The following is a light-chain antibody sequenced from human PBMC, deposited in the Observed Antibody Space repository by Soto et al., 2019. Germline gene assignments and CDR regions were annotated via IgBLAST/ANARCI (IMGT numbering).Light chain of an antibody. CDR3: QQYNTNSPWT. V-gene: IGKV1-5*03. J-gene: IGKJ1*01. Sequence: DIQMTQSPSTLSASVGDRVTITCRASQSISTWLAWYQQKPGRAPNLLIYKTSSLARGVPSRFSGSGSGTEFTLTISSLQPDDFATYYCQQYNTNSPWTFGQGTKVEIK. CDR2: KTS. CDR1: QSISTW.